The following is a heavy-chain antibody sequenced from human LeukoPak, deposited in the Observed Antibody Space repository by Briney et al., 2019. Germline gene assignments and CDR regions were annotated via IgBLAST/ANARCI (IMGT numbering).Heavy chain of an antibody. J-gene: IGHJ4*02. Sequence: GGSLRLSCAASGFTFSRNAMSWARQAPGKGLEWVSGISTSGTSTNYADSVKGRFTISRDNSKNTLCLQMNSLTAEDTAVYYCAKRPGHFDYWGQGILVTVSS. CDR1: GFTFSRNA. CDR3: AKRPGHFDY. CDR2: ISTSGTST. V-gene: IGHV3-23*01.